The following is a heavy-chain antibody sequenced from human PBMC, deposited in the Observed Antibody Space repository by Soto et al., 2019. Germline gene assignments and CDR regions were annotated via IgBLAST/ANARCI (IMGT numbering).Heavy chain of an antibody. Sequence: SETLSLTCAVYGGSFSGCYWSWIRQPPGKGLEWIGEINHSGSTNYNPSLKSRVTISVDTSKNQFSLKLSSVTAADTAVYYCARGKRGCSGGSCYSWYYSYMDVWGKGTTVTVSS. CDR3: ARGKRGCSGGSCYSWYYSYMDV. CDR2: INHSGST. D-gene: IGHD2-15*01. V-gene: IGHV4-34*01. CDR1: GGSFSGCY. J-gene: IGHJ6*03.